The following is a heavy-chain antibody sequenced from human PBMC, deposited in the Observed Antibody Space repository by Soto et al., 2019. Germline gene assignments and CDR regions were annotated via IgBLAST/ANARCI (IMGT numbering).Heavy chain of an antibody. CDR1: GDSFTNYA. CDR3: GRYCTNTKCRGGYYLDL. V-gene: IGHV1-69*01. CDR2: IILALGTP. Sequence: QVLLVQSGAEMKQPGSSVSVSCKASGDSFTNYAFTWVRQAPGQGPEWLGGIILALGTPHYSQRFQGRLTSTADESSSTFYMELGSLRLDDTAVYYCGRYCTNTKCRGGYYLDLWGQGTLLTVSS. D-gene: IGHD2-8*01. J-gene: IGHJ5*02.